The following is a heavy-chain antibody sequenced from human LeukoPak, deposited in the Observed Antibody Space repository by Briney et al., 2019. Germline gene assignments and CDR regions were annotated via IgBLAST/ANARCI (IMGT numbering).Heavy chain of an antibody. D-gene: IGHD6-19*01. CDR3: ARDFHKAVAVAGPHFCHV. CDR1: GYTFTSYD. V-gene: IGHV1-8*02. Sequence: ASVKVSCKASGYTFTSYDINWVRQATGQGLEWMGWMNPNSGNTGYAQKLQGRVTMTTDTSTSTAYMELRSLRSDDTAVYYCARDFHKAVAVAGPHFCHVWGQGTLVTVSS. CDR2: MNPNSGNT. J-gene: IGHJ4*02.